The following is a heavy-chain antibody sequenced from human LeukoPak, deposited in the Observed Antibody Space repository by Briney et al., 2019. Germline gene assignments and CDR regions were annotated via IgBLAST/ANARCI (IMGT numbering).Heavy chain of an antibody. V-gene: IGHV4-34*01. CDR2: INHSGST. D-gene: IGHD3-3*01. Sequence: PSEALSLTCAVYGGSFSGYYCSWIRQPPGKGLEWIGEINHSGSTNYNPSLKSRVTISVDTSKNQFSLKLSSVTAADTAVYYCARGCCYDFWSGYYYKGRWFDPWGQGTLVTVSS. CDR1: GGSFSGYY. J-gene: IGHJ5*02. CDR3: ARGCCYDFWSGYYYKGRWFDP.